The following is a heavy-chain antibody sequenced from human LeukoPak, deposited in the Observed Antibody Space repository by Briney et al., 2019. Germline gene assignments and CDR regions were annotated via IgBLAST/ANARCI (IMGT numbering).Heavy chain of an antibody. CDR1: GYTFTSYG. CDR3: ARETVVVVAALNWFDP. D-gene: IGHD2-15*01. J-gene: IGHJ5*02. CDR2: ISAYNGNT. Sequence: ASVKVSCKASGYTFTSYGISWVRQAPGQGLEWMGWISAYNGNTNYAQKLQGRVTMTTDTSTSTAYMELSSLRSEDTAVYYCARETVVVVAALNWFDPWGQGTLVTVSS. V-gene: IGHV1-18*01.